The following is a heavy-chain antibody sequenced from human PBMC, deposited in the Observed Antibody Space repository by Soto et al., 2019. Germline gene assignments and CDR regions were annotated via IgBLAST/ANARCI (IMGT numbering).Heavy chain of an antibody. Sequence: ETLSLTCTVSGGSVSSGSYYWSWIRQPPGKGLEWIGYIYYSGSTNYNPSLKSRVTISVDTSKNQFSLKLSSVTAADTAVYYCAREHKYYGMDVWGQGTTVTVSS. V-gene: IGHV4-61*01. CDR2: IYYSGST. CDR1: GGSVSSGSYY. J-gene: IGHJ6*02. CDR3: AREHKYYGMDV.